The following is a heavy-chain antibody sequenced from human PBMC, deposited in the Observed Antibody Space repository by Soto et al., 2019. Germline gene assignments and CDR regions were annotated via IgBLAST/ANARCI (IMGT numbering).Heavy chain of an antibody. J-gene: IGHJ4*02. V-gene: IGHV3-49*04. CDR1: GFTFADYT. CDR3: TRVAKFDY. CDR2: IRSEANGGTT. Sequence: GGSLRLSCTGSGFTFADYTMSWVRQAPGKGLEWVGLIRSEANGGTTHYAASVHGGFIISRDDSRGIAFLQMNNLKSEDTAVYYCTRVAKFDYWGQGTLVPVSS.